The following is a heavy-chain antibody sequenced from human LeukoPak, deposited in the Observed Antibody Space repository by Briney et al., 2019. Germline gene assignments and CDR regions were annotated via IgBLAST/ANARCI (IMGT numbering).Heavy chain of an antibody. J-gene: IGHJ3*02. CDR1: GFTFSSYW. Sequence: GGSLRLSCAASGFTFSSYWMSWVRQAPGKGLEWVANIKQDGSNKYYADSVKGRFTISRDNSKNTLYLQMNSLRAEDTAVYYCARVGGTTVTTMAFDIWGQGTMVTVSS. V-gene: IGHV3-7*01. CDR3: ARVGGTTVTTMAFDI. D-gene: IGHD4-17*01. CDR2: IKQDGSNK.